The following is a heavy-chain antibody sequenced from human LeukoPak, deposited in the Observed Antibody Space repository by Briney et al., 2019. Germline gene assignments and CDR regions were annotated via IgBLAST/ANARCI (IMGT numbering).Heavy chain of an antibody. CDR3: ARANIVVVVAATHPLGAFDI. D-gene: IGHD2-15*01. Sequence: GGSLRLSCAASGFTFSSYWMHWVRQAPGKGLVWVSRINSDGSSTSYADPVKGRFTISRDNAKNTLYLQMNSLRAEDTAVYYCARANIVVVVAATHPLGAFDIWGQGTMVTVSS. V-gene: IGHV3-74*01. CDR2: INSDGSST. J-gene: IGHJ3*02. CDR1: GFTFSSYW.